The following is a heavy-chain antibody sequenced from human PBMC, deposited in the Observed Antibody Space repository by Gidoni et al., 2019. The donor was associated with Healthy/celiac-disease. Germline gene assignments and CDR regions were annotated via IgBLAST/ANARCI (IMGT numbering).Heavy chain of an antibody. CDR3: ARLGVVTAIPFDY. Sequence: QVQLVQSGAEVKKPGASVKVSCQASGYTFTSYAMHWVRQAPGQRLEWMGWINAGNGNTKYSQKFQGRVTITRDTSASTAYMELSSLRSEDTAVYYCARLGVVTAIPFDYWGQGTLVTVSS. CDR1: GYTFTSYA. D-gene: IGHD2-21*02. V-gene: IGHV1-3*01. CDR2: INAGNGNT. J-gene: IGHJ4*02.